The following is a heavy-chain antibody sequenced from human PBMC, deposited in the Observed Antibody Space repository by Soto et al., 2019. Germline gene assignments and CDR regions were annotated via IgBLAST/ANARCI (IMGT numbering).Heavy chain of an antibody. V-gene: IGHV1-69*13. CDR3: ARDRVAAAGTTPYYYYYGMDV. CDR1: GGTFSSYA. D-gene: IGHD6-13*01. CDR2: IIPIFGTA. Sequence: SVNVSCTASGGTFSSYAISWVRQAPGQGLEWMGGIIPIFGTANYAQKFQGRVTITADESTSTAYMELSSLRSEDTAVYYCARDRVAAAGTTPYYYYYGMDVWGQGTTVTVSS. J-gene: IGHJ6*02.